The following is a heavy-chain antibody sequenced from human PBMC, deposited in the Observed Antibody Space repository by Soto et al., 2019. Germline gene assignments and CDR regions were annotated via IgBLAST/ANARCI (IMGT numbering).Heavy chain of an antibody. V-gene: IGHV1-69*13. CDR1: GGPFISYA. CDR3: ARDSRNILNGYDLENPYYFDY. J-gene: IGHJ4*02. CDR2: IIPIFGTA. Sequence: SVKVACKASGGPFISYAIIWVRQAPGQGLEWMGGIIPIFGTANYAQKFQGRVTITADESTSTAYMELSSLRSEDTAVYYCARDSRNILNGYDLENPYYFDYWGQGTLVTVSS. D-gene: IGHD3-9*01.